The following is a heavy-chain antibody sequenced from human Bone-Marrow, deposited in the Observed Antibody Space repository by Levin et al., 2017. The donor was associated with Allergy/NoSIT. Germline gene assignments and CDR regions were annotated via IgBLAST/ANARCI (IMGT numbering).Heavy chain of an antibody. CDR1: GYTLTELS. V-gene: IGHV1-24*01. D-gene: IGHD1-26*01. CDR2: FDPEDGET. Sequence: ASVKVSCKVSGYTLTELSMHWVRQAPGKGLEWMGGFDPEDGETIYAQKFQGRVTMTEDTSTDTAYMELSSLRSEDTAVYYCATLGIGSYSNWFDPWGQGTLVTVSS. J-gene: IGHJ5*02. CDR3: ATLGIGSYSNWFDP.